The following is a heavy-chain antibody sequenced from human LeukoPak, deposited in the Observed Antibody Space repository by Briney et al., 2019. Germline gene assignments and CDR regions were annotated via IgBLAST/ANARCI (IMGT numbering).Heavy chain of an antibody. D-gene: IGHD3-22*01. Sequence: PGGSLRLSCTASGFTFSSYAMSWVRQAPGKGLEWVSAISGSGGSTYYADSVKGRFTISRDNSKNTLYLQMNSLRAEDTAVYYCAKNYDSSGYYLYYFDYWGQGTLVTVSS. CDR1: GFTFSSYA. V-gene: IGHV3-23*01. CDR3: AKNYDSSGYYLYYFDY. J-gene: IGHJ4*02. CDR2: ISGSGGST.